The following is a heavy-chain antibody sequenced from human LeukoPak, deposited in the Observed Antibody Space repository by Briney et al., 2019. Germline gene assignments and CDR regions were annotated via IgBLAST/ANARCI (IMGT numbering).Heavy chain of an antibody. CDR1: GGSISGTYY. Sequence: SETLSLTCTVSGGSISGTYYWRWIRQPPGKGLEWIGYIYYTGTTDSNPSLKSRVTISLDTSKNQFSLNPSSVTAADTAVYYCARRWVYDKRAFDAWGQGTMVTVSS. CDR2: IYYTGTT. CDR3: ARRWVYDKRAFDA. J-gene: IGHJ3*01. D-gene: IGHD3-16*01. V-gene: IGHV4-59*08.